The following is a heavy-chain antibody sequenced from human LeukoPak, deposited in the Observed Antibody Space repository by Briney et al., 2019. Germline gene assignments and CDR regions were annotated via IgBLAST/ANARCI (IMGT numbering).Heavy chain of an antibody. D-gene: IGHD6-13*01. Sequence: GGSLILSCAASGFTVSSNYMSWVRQAPGKGLEWVSVIYSGGSTYYADSVKGRFTISRDNSKNTLYLQMNSLRAEDTAVYYCARSLSGLYSSSWYYFDYWGQGTLVTVSS. J-gene: IGHJ4*02. V-gene: IGHV3-53*01. CDR2: IYSGGST. CDR3: ARSLSGLYSSSWYYFDY. CDR1: GFTVSSNY.